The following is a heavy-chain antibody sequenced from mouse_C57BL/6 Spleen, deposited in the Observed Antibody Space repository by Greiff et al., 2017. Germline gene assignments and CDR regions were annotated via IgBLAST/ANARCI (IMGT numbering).Heavy chain of an antibody. CDR1: GFTFSDYG. CDR2: ISSGSSTI. D-gene: IGHD3-1*01. J-gene: IGHJ4*01. CDR3: ARGHRGVYYAMDY. Sequence: EVQLVESGGGLVKPGGSLKLSCAASGFTFSDYGMHWVRQAPEKGLEWVAYISSGSSTIYYADTVKGRFTISRDNAKNTLFLQMTSPRAEDTAMYYCARGHRGVYYAMDYWGQGTSVTVSS. V-gene: IGHV5-17*01.